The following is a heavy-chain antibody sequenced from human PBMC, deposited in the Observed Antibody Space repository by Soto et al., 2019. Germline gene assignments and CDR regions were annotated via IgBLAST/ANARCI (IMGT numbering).Heavy chain of an antibody. CDR1: GGSVSSGSYY. CDR3: ARVRQLVGYFYYYMDV. CDR2: IYYSGST. V-gene: IGHV4-61*01. Sequence: PSETLSLTCTVSGGSVSSGSYYWSWIRQPPGKGLEWIGYIYYSGSTNYNPSLKSRVTISVDTSKNQFSLKLSSVTAADTAVYYCARVRQLVGYFYYYMDVWGKGTTVTVSS. D-gene: IGHD6-6*01. J-gene: IGHJ6*03.